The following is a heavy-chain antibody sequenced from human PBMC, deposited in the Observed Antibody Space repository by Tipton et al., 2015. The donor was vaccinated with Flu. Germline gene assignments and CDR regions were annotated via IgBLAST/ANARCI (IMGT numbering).Heavy chain of an antibody. Sequence: SLRLSCAASGFSFSDYQMSWVRQAPGKGLEWVSHISESGSTIYYTDSVKGRFTISRDNAKNSLFLQMSSLRAEDTAVYYCARFAGGPWGQGTLVTVSS. D-gene: IGHD3-16*01. CDR2: ISESGSTI. CDR3: ARFAGGP. J-gene: IGHJ5*02. V-gene: IGHV3-48*03. CDR1: GFSFSDYQ.